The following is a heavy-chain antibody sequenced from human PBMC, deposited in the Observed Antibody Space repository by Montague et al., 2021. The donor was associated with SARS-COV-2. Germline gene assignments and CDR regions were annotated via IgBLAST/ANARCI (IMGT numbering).Heavy chain of an antibody. CDR2: IYYTGST. V-gene: IGHV4-39*01. CDR3: ARHPQH. Sequence: SETLSLTCTVSGGSISNSVHYWGWVRQPPGKGLEWIGSIYYTGSTYYNPSLKSRLTISVDTSENQFSLNLRSMTAADTAVYYCARHPQHWGQGTLVTVSS. J-gene: IGHJ1*01. CDR1: GGSISNSVHY.